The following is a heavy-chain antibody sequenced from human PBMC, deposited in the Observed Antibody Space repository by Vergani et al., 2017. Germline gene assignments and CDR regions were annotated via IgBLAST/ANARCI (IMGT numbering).Heavy chain of an antibody. D-gene: IGHD4-17*01. CDR3: ARRTVGVSSGYGDYSWFDP. J-gene: IGHJ5*02. V-gene: IGHV4-59*11. CDR1: GGSISSHY. Sequence: QVQLQESGPGLVKPSETLSLTCTVSGGSISSHYWSWIRQPPGKGLEWIGYIYYSGSTNYNPSLKSRVTISVDTSKNQFSLKLSSVTAADTAVYYCARRTVGVSSGYGDYSWFDPWGQGTLVTVSS. CDR2: IYYSGST.